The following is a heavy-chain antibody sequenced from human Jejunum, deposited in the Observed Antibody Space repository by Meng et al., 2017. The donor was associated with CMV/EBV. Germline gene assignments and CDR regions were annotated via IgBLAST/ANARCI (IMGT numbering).Heavy chain of an antibody. Sequence: SGFSVSSNYMSWVRQAPGKGLEWVAVVYTDGDTYHADSVKGRFTMSRDNSQNTLYLQMNNLRADDTAVYYCARDRTGSYYGMDVWGRGTTVTVSS. CDR2: VYTDGDT. D-gene: IGHD2-15*01. J-gene: IGHJ6*02. CDR3: ARDRTGSYYGMDV. CDR1: GFSVSSNY. V-gene: IGHV3-53*01.